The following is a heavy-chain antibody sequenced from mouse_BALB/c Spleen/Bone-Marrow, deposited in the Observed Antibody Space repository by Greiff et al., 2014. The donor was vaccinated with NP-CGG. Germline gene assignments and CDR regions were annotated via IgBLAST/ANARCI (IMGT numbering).Heavy chain of an antibody. CDR3: AGAYCRYAMDY. Sequence: VKLVQSGPGLVQPSQSLSITCTVSGFSLTSYGVHWVRQPPGKGLEWLGVIWSVCNSDYNVTVISRLSISKDNFKGRVFFKMNSLQADGTAIYDCAGAYCRYAMDYWGQGTSVTVSS. V-gene: IGHV2-4*01. CDR1: GFSLTSYG. CDR2: IWSVCNS. J-gene: IGHJ4*01. D-gene: IGHD2-14*01.